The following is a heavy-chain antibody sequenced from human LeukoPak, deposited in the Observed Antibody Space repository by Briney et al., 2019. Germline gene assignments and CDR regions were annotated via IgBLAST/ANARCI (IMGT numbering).Heavy chain of an antibody. CDR3: ARRAKSYCSGGSCYLDY. V-gene: IGHV5-10-1*01. D-gene: IGHD2-15*01. CDR1: GYSFTSCW. Sequence: GESLKISCKGSGYSFTSCWISWVRQMPGKGLEWMGRIDPSDSYTNYSPSFQGHVTISADKSISTAYLQWSSLKASDTAMYYCARRAKSYCSGGSCYLDYWGQGTLVTVSS. J-gene: IGHJ4*02. CDR2: IDPSDSYT.